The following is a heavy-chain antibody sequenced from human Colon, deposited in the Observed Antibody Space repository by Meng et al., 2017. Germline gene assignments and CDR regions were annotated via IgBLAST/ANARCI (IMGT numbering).Heavy chain of an antibody. CDR3: ARVSTPTVAGASYDY. J-gene: IGHJ4*02. CDR1: GYAFTGTGYY. D-gene: IGHD4-23*01. CDR2: INPKSSGT. Sequence: QGPRVQCGAEVKKPVAGGRVSCKASGYAFTGTGYYVHWVRQAPGQGLEWMGRINPKSSGTNYAQKFQGRVTMTRDPSIATAYLDLSSLTLDDTAVYFCARVSTPTVAGASYDYWGQGTLVTVSS. V-gene: IGHV1-2*06.